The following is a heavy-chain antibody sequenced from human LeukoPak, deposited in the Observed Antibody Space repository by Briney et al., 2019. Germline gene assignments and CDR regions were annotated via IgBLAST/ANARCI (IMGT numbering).Heavy chain of an antibody. D-gene: IGHD2-15*01. CDR1: GFTFTTYS. Sequence: KPGGSLRLSCAASGFTFTTYSMNWVRQAPGKGLEWLSSIGSRSTSIYYADSVKGRFTISRDNAKNSLYLQMNSLRAEDTAVYYCAKGGYITWFDPWGQGTLVTVSS. J-gene: IGHJ5*02. CDR3: AKGGYITWFDP. V-gene: IGHV3-21*06. CDR2: IGSRSTSI.